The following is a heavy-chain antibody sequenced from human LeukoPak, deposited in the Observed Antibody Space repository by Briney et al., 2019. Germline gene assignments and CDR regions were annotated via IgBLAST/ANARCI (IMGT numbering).Heavy chain of an antibody. CDR2: IKEDGSEK. D-gene: IGHD3-22*01. CDR1: GFPFNSYW. V-gene: IGHV3-7*01. J-gene: IGHJ4*02. Sequence: GGCLRLSCAASGFPFNSYWMTWVRQAPGKGLEWVANIKEDGSEKYYVDSVKGRFAISRDNAKNSLFLQMNALRADDTAVYYCARDPQTYYYDSSGYYHTTLDYWGQGTLVTVSS. CDR3: ARDPQTYYYDSSGYYHTTLDY.